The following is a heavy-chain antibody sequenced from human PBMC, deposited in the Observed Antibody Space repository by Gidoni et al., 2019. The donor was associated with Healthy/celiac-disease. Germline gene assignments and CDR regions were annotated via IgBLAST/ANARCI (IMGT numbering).Heavy chain of an antibody. V-gene: IGHV3-30-3*01. Sequence: QVQLVESGGGVVQPGRSLSLSCAASGFTFSSYAMHWVRQAPGKGLEWVAVISYDGSNKYYADSVKGRFTISRDNSKNTLYLQMNSLRAEDTAVYYCARDEGILWFGEHYFDYWGQGTLVTVSS. CDR2: ISYDGSNK. D-gene: IGHD3-10*01. CDR3: ARDEGILWFGEHYFDY. J-gene: IGHJ4*02. CDR1: GFTFSSYA.